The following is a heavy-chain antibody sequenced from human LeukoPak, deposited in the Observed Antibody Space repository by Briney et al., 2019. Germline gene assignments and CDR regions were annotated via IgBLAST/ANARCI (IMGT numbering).Heavy chain of an antibody. Sequence: SETLSLTCNVSGVSISSYYWSWIRQPAGKGLEWIGRIYTSGSTTYNPSLKSRVTMSVDTSKNQFSLKLSSVTAADTAVYYCARDSGTTGEVKFDPWGQGTLVTVSS. J-gene: IGHJ5*02. CDR1: GVSISSYY. CDR3: ARDSGTTGEVKFDP. CDR2: IYTSGST. V-gene: IGHV4-4*07. D-gene: IGHD3-10*01.